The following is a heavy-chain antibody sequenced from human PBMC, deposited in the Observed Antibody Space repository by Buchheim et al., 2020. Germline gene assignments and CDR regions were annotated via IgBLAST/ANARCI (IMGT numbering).Heavy chain of an antibody. CDR1: GGSFSGYY. V-gene: IGHV4-34*01. Sequence: QVQLQQWGAGLLKPSETLSLTCAVYGGSFSGYYWSWIRQPPGKGLEWIGEINHSGSTNYNPSLKSRVTISVGTSKNQFSLKLSSVTAADTAVYYCATLYTAMVTHVGWFDPWGQGTL. CDR2: INHSGST. D-gene: IGHD5-18*01. J-gene: IGHJ5*02. CDR3: ATLYTAMVTHVGWFDP.